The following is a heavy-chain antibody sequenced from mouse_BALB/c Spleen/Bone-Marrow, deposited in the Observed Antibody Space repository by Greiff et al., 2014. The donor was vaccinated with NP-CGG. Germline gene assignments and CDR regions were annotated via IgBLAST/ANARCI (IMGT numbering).Heavy chain of an antibody. CDR1: GYSITSGYY. D-gene: IGHD2-2*01. V-gene: IGHV3-6*02. CDR3: AREGLGYAMDY. Sequence: EVQLVESGPGLVKPSQSLSLTCSVTGYSITSGYYWNWIRQFPGNKLEWMGYISYDGGNNYIPSLKHRISITRDTSKNQFFLKLNSVTAEDTATYYCAREGLGYAMDYWGQGTSVTVPS. CDR2: ISYDGGN. J-gene: IGHJ4*01.